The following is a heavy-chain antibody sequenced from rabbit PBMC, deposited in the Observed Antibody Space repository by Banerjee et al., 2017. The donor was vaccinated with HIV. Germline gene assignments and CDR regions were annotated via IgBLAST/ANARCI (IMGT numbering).Heavy chain of an antibody. Sequence: QEQLEESGGDLVKPEGSLTLTCTASGFSFSSSYWICWVRQAPGKGLEWIGCTNTGSGRTYYASWAKGRFTISKTSSTTVTLQMTSLTAADTATYFCAREYDDYGDLDLWGPGTLVTVS. D-gene: IGHD2-1*01. CDR1: GFSFSSSYW. J-gene: IGHJ6*01. V-gene: IGHV1S45*01. CDR3: AREYDDYGDLDL. CDR2: TNTGSGRT.